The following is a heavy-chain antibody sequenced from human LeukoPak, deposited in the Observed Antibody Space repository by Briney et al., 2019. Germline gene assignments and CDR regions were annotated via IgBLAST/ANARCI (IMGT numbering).Heavy chain of an antibody. CDR3: ARSGGYSGYDYYYYGMDV. J-gene: IGHJ6*02. V-gene: IGHV1-69*04. CDR2: IIPILGIA. CDR1: GYTFTSYG. D-gene: IGHD5-12*01. Sequence: SVKVSCKASGYTFTSYGISWVRQAPGQGLEWMGRIIPILGIANYAQKFQGRVTITADKSTSTAYMELSSLRSEDTAVYYCARSGGYSGYDYYYYGMDVWGQGTTVTVSS.